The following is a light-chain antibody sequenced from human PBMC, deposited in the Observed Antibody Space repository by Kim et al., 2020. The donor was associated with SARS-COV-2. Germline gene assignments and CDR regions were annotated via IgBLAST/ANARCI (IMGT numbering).Light chain of an antibody. CDR1: NNDVGGYNL. Sequence: QSASVSGSPGQSITISCTGANNDVGGYNLVAWYQQQPGKVPKLIIYEVSERPSGVSNRFSGSKSGNTASLTISGLQTEDEADYYCCSYAGRSIYVFGTGTKVTVL. J-gene: IGLJ1*01. V-gene: IGLV2-23*02. CDR3: CSYAGRSIYV. CDR2: EVS.